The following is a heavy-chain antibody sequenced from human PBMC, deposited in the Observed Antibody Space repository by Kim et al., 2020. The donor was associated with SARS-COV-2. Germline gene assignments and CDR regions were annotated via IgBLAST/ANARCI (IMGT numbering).Heavy chain of an antibody. CDR2: ISYDGSNK. D-gene: IGHD3-10*01. CDR3: AREVFYGSGSYWDY. J-gene: IGHJ4*02. Sequence: GGSLRLSCAASGFTFSSYAMHWVRQAPGKGLEWVAVISYDGSNKYYADSVKGRFTISRDNSKNTLYLQMNSLRAEDTAVYYCAREVFYGSGSYWDYWGQGTLVTVSS. V-gene: IGHV3-30-3*01. CDR1: GFTFSSYA.